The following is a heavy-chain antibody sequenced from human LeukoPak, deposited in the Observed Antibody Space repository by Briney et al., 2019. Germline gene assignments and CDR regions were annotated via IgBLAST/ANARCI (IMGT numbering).Heavy chain of an antibody. CDR2: IYTSGST. CDR1: GGSISSYY. J-gene: IGHJ5*02. Sequence: SETLSLTCTVSGGSISSYYWSWIRQPAGKGLEWIGRIYTSGSTNYNPSLKSRVTMSVDTSKNQFSLKLSSVTAADTAVYYCARAGYSYDYRNWFDPWGQGTLVTVSS. CDR3: ARAGYSYDYRNWFDP. D-gene: IGHD5-18*01. V-gene: IGHV4-4*07.